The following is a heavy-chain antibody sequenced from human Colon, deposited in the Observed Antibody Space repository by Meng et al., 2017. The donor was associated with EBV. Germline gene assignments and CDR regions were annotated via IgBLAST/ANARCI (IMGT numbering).Heavy chain of an antibody. J-gene: IGHJ4*02. CDR2: IISMFTTT. V-gene: IGHV1-69*01. Sequence: QRVHVGAEVKKPGSSAKVSCKASGGTFINDAINWVRQAPGQGLEWMGGIISMFTTTNSAHKFQGRLTITADESTSTAYMELSSLTSEDTAVYYCARVGGDRCETFSGYCESPFDNWGQGTLVTVSS. CDR3: ARVGGDRCETFSGYCESPFDN. D-gene: IGHD3-22*01. CDR1: GGTFINDA.